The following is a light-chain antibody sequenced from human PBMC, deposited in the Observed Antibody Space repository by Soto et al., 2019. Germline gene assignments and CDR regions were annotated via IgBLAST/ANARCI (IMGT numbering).Light chain of an antibody. V-gene: IGKV3-20*01. CDR1: QSVSSSY. CDR3: QQYGSSSWT. Sequence: IVFTQPPGTLSLSPGERATLSCRASQSVSSSYFAWYQQRFGQAPRLLIYGASSRATGIPDRFSGSGSGTDFTLTISRLEPEDFAVYYCQQYGSSSWTFGQGTKV. CDR2: GAS. J-gene: IGKJ1*01.